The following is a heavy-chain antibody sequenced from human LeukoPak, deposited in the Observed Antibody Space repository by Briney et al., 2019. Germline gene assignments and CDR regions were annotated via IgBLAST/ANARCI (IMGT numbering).Heavy chain of an antibody. CDR1: GXALSTYW. J-gene: IGHJ4*01. V-gene: IGHV3-74*01. D-gene: IGHD4-23*01. Sequence: GGSLRLSCAASGXALSTYWIHWVRQAPAEGLMWVSRINSDGSTTNYADSVKGRFTISRDNAKNTVYLQMYSLRAEDTAAYYCARDFDYGGGLWGQGALVTVSS. CDR2: INSDGSTT. CDR3: ARDFDYGGGL.